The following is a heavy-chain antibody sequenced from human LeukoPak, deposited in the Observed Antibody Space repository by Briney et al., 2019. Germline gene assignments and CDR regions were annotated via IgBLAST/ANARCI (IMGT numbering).Heavy chain of an antibody. CDR2: IYTSGTT. CDR1: GGSISTDY. V-gene: IGHV4-4*07. J-gene: IGHJ4*02. D-gene: IGHD3-10*01. Sequence: PSETLSLTCTVSGGSISTDYWTWIRQPAGKGLEWIGLIYTSGTTNYNPSLKSRVTMSLDTSKNQFSLKLPSVTAADTAVYYCASDFGYWGQGTLVTVSS. CDR3: ASDFGY.